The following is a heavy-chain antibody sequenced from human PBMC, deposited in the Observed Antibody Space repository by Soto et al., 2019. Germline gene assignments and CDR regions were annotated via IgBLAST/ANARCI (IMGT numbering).Heavy chain of an antibody. Sequence: EVKLLESGGGLVPPGASARLSCLTTGFIFDNYAMSWVRQSPGRRLEWVAAISGSGHATYYTQSVQGRFIISRDKSKKTVCLQMNTLRAEDTAVYYCAKGRYFDSSGGCANNWGLGTLVTVSS. J-gene: IGHJ4*02. CDR3: AKGRYFDSSGGCANN. D-gene: IGHD3-22*01. CDR2: ISGSGHAT. CDR1: GFIFDNYA. V-gene: IGHV3-23*01.